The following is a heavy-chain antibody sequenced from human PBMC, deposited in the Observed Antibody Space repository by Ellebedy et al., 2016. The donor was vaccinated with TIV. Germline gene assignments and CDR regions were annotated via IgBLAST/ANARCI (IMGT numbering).Heavy chain of an antibody. Sequence: SETLSLTCAVYGGSFSGYYWSWIRQPPGKGLEWIGYIYYSGSTNYNPSLKSRVTISVDTSKNQFSLKLSSVTAADTAVYYCARTRDFSGSLAAGWFDPWGQGTLDTVSS. CDR3: ARTRDFSGSLAAGWFDP. D-gene: IGHD2-15*01. CDR2: IYYSGST. V-gene: IGHV4-59*01. CDR1: GGSFSGYY. J-gene: IGHJ5*02.